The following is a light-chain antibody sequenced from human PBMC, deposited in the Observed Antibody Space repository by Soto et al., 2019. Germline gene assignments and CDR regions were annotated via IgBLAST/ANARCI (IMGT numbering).Light chain of an antibody. J-gene: IGLJ2*01. CDR2: YNN. CDR1: SSNIGSNT. V-gene: IGLV1-44*01. Sequence: QSVLTQPPSASGTPGQRVTISCSGSSSNIGSNTVNWYQQLPGTAPTLLIYYNNQRPSGVPDRFSGSKSGTSASLAISGLQSEDEAHYYCCSYAGSYTLVFGGGTKLTVL. CDR3: CSYAGSYTLV.